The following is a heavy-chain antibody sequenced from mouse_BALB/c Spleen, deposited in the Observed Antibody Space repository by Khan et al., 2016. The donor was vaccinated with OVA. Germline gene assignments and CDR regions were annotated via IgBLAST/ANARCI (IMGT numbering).Heavy chain of an antibody. CDR1: GFSLTNYG. CDR3: ATQPYYHYNLMDS. J-gene: IGHJ4*01. Sequence: VELVEPGLGLVAPSQSLSITCTISGFSLTNYGLHCVRYPPGKVLAWLVVLWSDGSSTYNSGLNYRQTINKNNSNNQVFLEMNSLQTDYTTMYFGATQPYYHYNLMDSWGQGTSVTVSS. D-gene: IGHD2-10*01. CDR2: LWSDGSS. V-gene: IGHV2-6-1*01.